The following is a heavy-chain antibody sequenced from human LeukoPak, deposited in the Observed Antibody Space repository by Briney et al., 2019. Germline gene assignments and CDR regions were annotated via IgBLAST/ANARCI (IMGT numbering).Heavy chain of an antibody. J-gene: IGHJ5*02. V-gene: IGHV3-30*03. Sequence: GGSLRLSCAAYGFTFKTYGMHWVRQAPGKGLEWVAVIIYDGSNKYYADSVKGRFIISRDNSRNTLYLQMNGLRPEDTAVYYCARDQTSVAGTGYNWFDPWGQGTLVTVSS. CDR3: ARDQTSVAGTGYNWFDP. CDR1: GFTFKTYG. D-gene: IGHD6-19*01. CDR2: IIYDGSNK.